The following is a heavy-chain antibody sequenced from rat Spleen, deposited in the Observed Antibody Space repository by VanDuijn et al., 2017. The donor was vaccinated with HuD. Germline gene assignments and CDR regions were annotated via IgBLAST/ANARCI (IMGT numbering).Heavy chain of an antibody. Sequence: EVQLVESGGGLVQPGRSLKLSCAASGFTFNNYWMTWIRQAPGKGLEWVASITNTGGSTYYRDSVKGRFTISRDNEKITLYLQMDSLRYEDTATYYCVREGGGLSWGQGVMVTVSS. CDR2: ITNTGGST. V-gene: IGHV5-31*01. J-gene: IGHJ2*01. CDR1: GFTFNNYW. D-gene: IGHD1-11*01. CDR3: VREGGGLS.